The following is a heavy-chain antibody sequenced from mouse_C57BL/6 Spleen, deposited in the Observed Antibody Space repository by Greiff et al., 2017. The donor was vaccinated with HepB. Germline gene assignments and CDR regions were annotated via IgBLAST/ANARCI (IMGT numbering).Heavy chain of an antibody. CDR2: INPNNGGT. CDR3: ARSYGSSSPYFDY. CDR1: GYTFTDYY. D-gene: IGHD1-1*01. V-gene: IGHV1-26*01. J-gene: IGHJ2*01. Sequence: VQLKQSGPELVKPGASVKISCKASGYTFTDYYMNWVKQSHGKSLEWIGDINPNNGGTSYNQKFKGKATLTVDKSSSTAYMELRSLTSEDSAVYYCARSYGSSSPYFDYWGQGTTLTVSS.